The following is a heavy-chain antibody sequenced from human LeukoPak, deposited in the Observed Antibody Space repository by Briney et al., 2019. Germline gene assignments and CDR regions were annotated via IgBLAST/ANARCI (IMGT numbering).Heavy chain of an antibody. CDR2: IYTSGST. Sequence: SETLSLTRTVSGGSISSYYWSWIRQPAGKGLEWIGRIYTSGSTNYNPSLKSRVTMSVDTSKNQFSLKLSSVTAADTAVYYCARADPFFYDSSGHRAFDIWGQGTMVTVSS. V-gene: IGHV4-4*07. D-gene: IGHD3-22*01. CDR3: ARADPFFYDSSGHRAFDI. J-gene: IGHJ3*02. CDR1: GGSISSYY.